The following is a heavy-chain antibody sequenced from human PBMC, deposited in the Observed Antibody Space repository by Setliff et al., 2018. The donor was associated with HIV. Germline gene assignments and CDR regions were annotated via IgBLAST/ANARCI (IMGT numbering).Heavy chain of an antibody. Sequence: ASVKVSCKASGYPFNTYDITWVRQAPGQGLEWVGWTSSFSGATKYSQNLQGRVTMTTDTSTNTAYMELRSLKSDDTAVYYCAREVDGLELDHWGQGTLVTVSS. V-gene: IGHV1-18*04. CDR2: TSSFSGAT. CDR3: AREVDGLELDH. CDR1: GYPFNTYD. J-gene: IGHJ4*02.